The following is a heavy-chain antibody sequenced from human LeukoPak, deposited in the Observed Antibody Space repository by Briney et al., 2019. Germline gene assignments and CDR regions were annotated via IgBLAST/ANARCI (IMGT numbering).Heavy chain of an antibody. CDR3: ARLDYPPL. J-gene: IGHJ4*02. CDR1: GGSISSSSYY. CDR2: IYYSGST. Sequence: SETLSLTCTFSGGSISSSSYYWGWIRQPPGKGLEWIGSIYYSGSTYYNPSLKSRVTISVDTSKNQFSLKLTSVTAADTAVYYCARLDYPPLWGQGTLVTVSS. D-gene: IGHD3/OR15-3a*01. V-gene: IGHV4-39*01.